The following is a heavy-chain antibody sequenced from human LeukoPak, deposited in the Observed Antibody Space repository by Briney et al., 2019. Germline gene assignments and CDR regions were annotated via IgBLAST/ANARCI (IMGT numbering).Heavy chain of an antibody. J-gene: IGHJ6*03. Sequence: SGGSLRLSCAASGFTVSRNYMSWVRQAPGKGLEWVSVTYSGGTTYYADSVKGRFTISRDNSKNTLYLQMNSLRSEDTAVYYCARDQDYYYYYYMDVWGKGTTVTVPS. V-gene: IGHV3-66*02. CDR1: GFTVSRNY. CDR2: TYSGGTT. CDR3: ARDQDYYYYYYMDV.